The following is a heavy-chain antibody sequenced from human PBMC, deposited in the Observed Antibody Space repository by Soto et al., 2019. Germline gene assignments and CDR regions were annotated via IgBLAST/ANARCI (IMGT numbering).Heavy chain of an antibody. CDR1: GFTFSSYW. V-gene: IGHV3-7*01. J-gene: IGHJ6*02. CDR3: ARELNDRSPYYDFWRGTPNYYDGMDV. Sequence: GGSLRLSCAASGFTFSSYWMSWVRQAPGKGLEWVANIKQDGGEKYYVDSVKGRFTISRDNAKNSLYLQMNSLRAEDTAVYYCARELNDRSPYYDFWRGTPNYYDGMDVWGQGTTVTV. D-gene: IGHD3-3*01. CDR2: IKQDGGEK.